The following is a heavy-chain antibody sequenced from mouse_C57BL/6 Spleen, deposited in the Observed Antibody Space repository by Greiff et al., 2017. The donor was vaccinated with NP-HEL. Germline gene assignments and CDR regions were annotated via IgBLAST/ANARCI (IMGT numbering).Heavy chain of an antibody. V-gene: IGHV14-3*01. CDR1: GFHIQTTY. Sequence: VQLQQSVAELVRPGASVKLSCTASGFHIQTTYLHWVKQRPEQGLEWLGRIDPANGNTKYAPKFQGKATITADTSSNTAYLQLSSLTSEDTAIYYCARSNWGFAYWGQGTLVTVSA. D-gene: IGHD4-1*01. CDR3: ARSNWGFAY. J-gene: IGHJ3*01. CDR2: IDPANGNT.